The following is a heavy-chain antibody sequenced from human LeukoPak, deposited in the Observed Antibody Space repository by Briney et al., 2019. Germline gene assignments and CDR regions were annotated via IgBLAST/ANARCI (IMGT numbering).Heavy chain of an antibody. CDR3: ATGYTYGDDY. Sequence: GGSLRLSCAASGFSFSTYSMNWVRQATGKGLEWLSYISSSSSTIFYADSVKGRFTISRDNAKTSLCLQMNSLRDEDTAVYYCATGYTYGDDYWGQGTLVTVSS. CDR2: ISSSSSTI. V-gene: IGHV3-48*02. D-gene: IGHD5-12*01. J-gene: IGHJ4*02. CDR1: GFSFSTYS.